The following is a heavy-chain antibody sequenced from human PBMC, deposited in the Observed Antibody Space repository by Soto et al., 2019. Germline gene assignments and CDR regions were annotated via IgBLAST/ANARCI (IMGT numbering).Heavy chain of an antibody. J-gene: IGHJ6*02. Sequence: SETLSLTCTVSGGSISSGGYYWSWIRQHPGKGLEWIGYIYYSGSTYYNPSLKSRVTISVDTSKNQFSLKLSSVTAADTAVYYCARDRPGGYSGYVRVYGMDVWGQGTTVTVSS. CDR3: ARDRPGGYSGYVRVYGMDV. CDR1: GGSISSGGYY. D-gene: IGHD5-12*01. V-gene: IGHV4-31*03. CDR2: IYYSGST.